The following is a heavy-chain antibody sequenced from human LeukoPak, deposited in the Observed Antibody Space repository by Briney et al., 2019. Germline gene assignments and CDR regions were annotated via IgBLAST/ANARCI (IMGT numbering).Heavy chain of an antibody. CDR1: GGSFSGYY. CDR2: INHSGST. Sequence: PSETLSLTCAVYGGSFSGYYWSWIRQPPGKGLEWIGEINHSGSTNYNPSLKSRVTISVDTSKNQFSLKLSSVTAADTAVYYCARGLLVRGVIGFDPWGQGTLVTVSS. J-gene: IGHJ5*02. V-gene: IGHV4-34*01. D-gene: IGHD3-10*01. CDR3: ARGLLVRGVIGFDP.